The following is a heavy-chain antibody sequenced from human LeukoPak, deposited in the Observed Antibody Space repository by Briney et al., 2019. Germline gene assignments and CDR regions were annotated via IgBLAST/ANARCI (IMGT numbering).Heavy chain of an antibody. J-gene: IGHJ4*02. CDR2: VSYDGSNK. CDR1: GFTFSSYA. CDR3: ARDNSGSGGPIDY. V-gene: IGHV3-30*04. D-gene: IGHD1-26*01. Sequence: PGGSLRLSCAASGFTFSSYAMHWVRQAPGKGLEWVAVVSYDGSNKYYADSVKGRFTISRDNAKNSLYLQMNSLRAEDTAVYYCARDNSGSGGPIDYWGQGTLVTVSS.